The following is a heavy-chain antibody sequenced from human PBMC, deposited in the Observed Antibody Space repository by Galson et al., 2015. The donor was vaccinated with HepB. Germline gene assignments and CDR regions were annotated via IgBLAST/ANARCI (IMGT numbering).Heavy chain of an antibody. Sequence: SLRPSCAGSGCTFSSYEMNWVRQAPGKGLEWVSYISGSGGTKYYADSLKGRFTISRDNTKNSLYLQMNSLRDDDTAIYYCARDLGYYETIAFDPWGQGTLVTVSS. J-gene: IGHJ5*02. CDR1: GCTFSSYE. CDR2: ISGSGGTK. CDR3: ARDLGYYETIAFDP. D-gene: IGHD3-22*01. V-gene: IGHV3-48*03.